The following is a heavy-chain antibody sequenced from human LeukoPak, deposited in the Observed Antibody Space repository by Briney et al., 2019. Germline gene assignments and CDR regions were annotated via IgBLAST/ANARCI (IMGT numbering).Heavy chain of an antibody. CDR3: AANYGGVDY. Sequence: GGSLRLSCAASGFTFSSYAMSWVGQAPGKGLEWVSGISGSGPYTFYTDSVKGRFTISRDSSKNTLYLQMNSLRAEDTAVYYCAANYGGVDYWGQGTLVADPS. V-gene: IGHV3-23*01. D-gene: IGHD4-23*01. CDR1: GFTFSSYA. J-gene: IGHJ4*02. CDR2: ISGSGPYT.